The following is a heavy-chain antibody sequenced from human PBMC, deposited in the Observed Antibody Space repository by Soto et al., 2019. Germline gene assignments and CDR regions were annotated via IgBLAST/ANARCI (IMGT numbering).Heavy chain of an antibody. CDR3: AREDRYRSGGFDY. D-gene: IGHD5-18*01. J-gene: IGHJ4*02. CDR2: ISSSGSTI. CDR1: GFTFSSYE. Sequence: PGGSLRLSCAASGFTFSSYEMNWVRQAPGKGLEWVSYISSSGSTIYYADSVKGRFTISRDNAKNSLYLQMNSLRAEDTAVYYCAREDRYRSGGFDYCGQGTLVTVSS. V-gene: IGHV3-48*03.